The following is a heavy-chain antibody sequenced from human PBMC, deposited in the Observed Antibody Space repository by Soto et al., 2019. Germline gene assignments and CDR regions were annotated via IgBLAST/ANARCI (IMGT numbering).Heavy chain of an antibody. CDR1: GFSFSTYW. CDR3: ARGLKNYYGVDV. D-gene: IGHD2-21*01. Sequence: EVQLVESGGGLLQPGGSLRLSCAASGFSFSTYWMHWVRQAPGKGLVWVSCIKGDGSTTTYADSVKGRFTISRDNAKNTLYLQMNSLGAEDTAVYYCARGLKNYYGVDVWGQGTTVTVSS. CDR2: IKGDGSTT. V-gene: IGHV3-74*01. J-gene: IGHJ6*02.